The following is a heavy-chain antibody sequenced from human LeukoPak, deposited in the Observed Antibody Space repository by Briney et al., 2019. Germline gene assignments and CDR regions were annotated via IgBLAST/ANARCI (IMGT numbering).Heavy chain of an antibody. D-gene: IGHD6-13*01. CDR1: GYTFTSYG. Sequence: GASVKVSCKASGYTFTSYGISWVRQAPGQGLEWMGWISAYNGNTNYAQKLQGRVTMTTDTSTSIAYMELRSLRSDDTAVYYCAREGIAVAGTVFYYYYGMDVWGQGTTVTVSS. V-gene: IGHV1-18*01. CDR2: ISAYNGNT. J-gene: IGHJ6*02. CDR3: AREGIAVAGTVFYYYYGMDV.